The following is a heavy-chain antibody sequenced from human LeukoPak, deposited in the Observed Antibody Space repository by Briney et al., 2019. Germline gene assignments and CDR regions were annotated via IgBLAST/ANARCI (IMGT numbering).Heavy chain of an antibody. J-gene: IGHJ4*02. CDR3: AREGTTGWAF. D-gene: IGHD1-1*01. CDR1: GGSISSYY. V-gene: IGHV4-59*01. CDR2: ICYSGST. Sequence: SETLSLTCTVSGGSISSYYWSWIRQPPGKGLEWIGYICYSGSTKYNPSFNSRVTMSVDTSKNQISLKLSSVTAADTAVYFCAREGTTGWAFWGQGTLVTVSS.